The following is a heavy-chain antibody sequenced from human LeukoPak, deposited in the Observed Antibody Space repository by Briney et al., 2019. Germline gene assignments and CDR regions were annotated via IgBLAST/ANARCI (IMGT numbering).Heavy chain of an antibody. J-gene: IGHJ4*02. CDR3: ARASYYYDSSGYPGYYFDY. D-gene: IGHD3-22*01. CDR1: GYTFTGYY. CDR2: INPNSGGT. Sequence: ASVKVSCTASGYTFTGYYMHWVRQAPGQGLEWMGWINPNSGGTNYAQKFQGRVTMTRDTSISTAYMELSRLRSDDTAVYYCARASYYYDSSGYPGYYFDYWGQGTLVTVSS. V-gene: IGHV1-2*02.